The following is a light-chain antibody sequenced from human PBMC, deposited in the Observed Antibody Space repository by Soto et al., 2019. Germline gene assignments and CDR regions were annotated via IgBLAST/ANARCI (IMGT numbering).Light chain of an antibody. J-gene: IGKJ1*01. CDR1: QSISSW. CDR3: QQHQTYST. CDR2: DAS. V-gene: IGKV1-5*01. Sequence: DIQMTQSPSTLSASVGDRVTITCRASQSISSWLAWYQQKPGKAPNLLIYDASNLESGVPSRFSGSGSGTEFTLTISSLQPDDFATYYCQQHQTYSTFGQGTKVDIK.